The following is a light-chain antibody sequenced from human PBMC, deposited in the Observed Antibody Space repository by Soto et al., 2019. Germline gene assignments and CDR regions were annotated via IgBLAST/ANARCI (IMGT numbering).Light chain of an antibody. Sequence: EILMTQSPATLSVSPGERATLSCRASQSVSRNLAWYQQKPGQSPRLLIYATSTRATGIPARFSGSGSGTEFTLTISSLQPEDFATYYCQQLNSYPRTFGQGTKVDIK. J-gene: IGKJ1*01. CDR3: QQLNSYPRT. V-gene: IGKV3-15*01. CDR1: QSVSRN. CDR2: ATS.